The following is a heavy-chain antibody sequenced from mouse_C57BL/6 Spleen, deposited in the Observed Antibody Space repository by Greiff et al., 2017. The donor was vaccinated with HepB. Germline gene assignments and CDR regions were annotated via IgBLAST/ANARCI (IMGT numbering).Heavy chain of an antibody. V-gene: IGHV14-2*01. CDR2: IDPEDGDT. J-gene: IGHJ3*01. CDR1: GFNIKDYY. Sequence: EVQLQQSGAELVKPGASVKLSCTASGFNIKDYYMHWVKQRTEQGLEWIGRIDPEDGDTKYAPKFQGKATITADTSSNTAYLQLSSLTSADTAVYYGARWYYGSPWFAYWGQGTLVTGSA. CDR3: ARWYYGSPWFAY. D-gene: IGHD1-1*01.